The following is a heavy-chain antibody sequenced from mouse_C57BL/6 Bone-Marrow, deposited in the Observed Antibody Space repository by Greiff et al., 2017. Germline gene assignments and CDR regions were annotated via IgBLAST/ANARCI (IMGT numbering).Heavy chain of an antibody. J-gene: IGHJ4*01. CDR1: GYTFTDYN. V-gene: IGHV1-22*01. CDR3: ANDLLWLRGYYYAMDY. CDR2: INPNNGGT. D-gene: IGHD2-2*01. Sequence: VQLQQSGPELVKPGASVKMSCKASGYTFTDYNMHWVKQSHGKSLEWIGYINPNNGGTSYNQKFKGKATLTVNKSSSTAYMELISLTSEDAAVYYCANDLLWLRGYYYAMDYWGQGTSVTVSS.